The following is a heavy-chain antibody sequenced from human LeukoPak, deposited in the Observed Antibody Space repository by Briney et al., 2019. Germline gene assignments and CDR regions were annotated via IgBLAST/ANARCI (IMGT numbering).Heavy chain of an antibody. CDR3: ARVTMRDGYFDY. CDR1: GFTFSSYE. Sequence: GGSLRLSCAASGFTFSSYEMNWVRQAPGKGLEWVSYISTSGDTIYYADSVRGRFTISRDIAKDSLYLQMNSLRAEDTAVYYCARVTMRDGYFDYWGQGTLVTVSS. J-gene: IGHJ4*02. V-gene: IGHV3-48*03. CDR2: ISTSGDTI. D-gene: IGHD5-24*01.